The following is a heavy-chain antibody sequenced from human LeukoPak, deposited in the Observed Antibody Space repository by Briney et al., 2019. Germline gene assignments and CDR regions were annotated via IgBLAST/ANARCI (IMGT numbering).Heavy chain of an antibody. J-gene: IGHJ4*02. Sequence: GSLRLSCAASGFTFSAYGMHWVRQAPGKGLEWVAFIGNDGSTEYYADSVKGRSTISRDNSKNTLYLQMNSLRADDTAVYYCAKVVSSSWGYFDYWGQGTLVTVSS. V-gene: IGHV3-30*02. D-gene: IGHD6-13*01. CDR3: AKVVSSSWGYFDY. CDR1: GFTFSAYG. CDR2: IGNDGSTE.